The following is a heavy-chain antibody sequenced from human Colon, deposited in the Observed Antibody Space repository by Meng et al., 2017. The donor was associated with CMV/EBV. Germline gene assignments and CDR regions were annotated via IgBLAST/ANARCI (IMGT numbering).Heavy chain of an antibody. J-gene: IGHJ4*02. V-gene: IGHV1-69*01. CDR2: VRPVCRRT. CDR3: ATTRYCYNGICYSVQDY. D-gene: IGHD2-8*01. Sequence: GNGKSDAIKWVRQAPGKGVEWVGGVRPVCRRTEMEQVFQERVIITGEESTNTAYLEQSSLRSDDTDLYYCATTRYCYNGICYSVQDYWGQGTLVTVSS. CDR1: GNGKSDA.